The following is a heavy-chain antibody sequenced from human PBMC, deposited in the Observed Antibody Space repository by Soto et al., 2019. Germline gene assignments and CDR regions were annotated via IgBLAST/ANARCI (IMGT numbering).Heavy chain of an antibody. CDR1: GYSFTSYW. CDR2: IYPGDSDT. Sequence: PGESLKISCKGSGYSFTSYWIGWVRQMPGKGLEWMGIIYPGDSDTRYSPSFQGQVTISADKSISTAYLQWSSLKASDTAMYYCARSDYDILTGYFNRFDYWGQGTLVTVPS. D-gene: IGHD3-9*01. V-gene: IGHV5-51*01. CDR3: ARSDYDILTGYFNRFDY. J-gene: IGHJ4*02.